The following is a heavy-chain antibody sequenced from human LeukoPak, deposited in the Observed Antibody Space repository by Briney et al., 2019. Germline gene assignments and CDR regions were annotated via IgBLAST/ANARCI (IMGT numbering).Heavy chain of an antibody. CDR3: ARDRSAYDILTGYPSDAFDI. J-gene: IGHJ3*02. V-gene: IGHV3-23*01. Sequence: PGASLRLSCAASGFTFSNYAMSWVRQAPGKGLEWVSAITGGGSGIYYADSMKSRFTISRDNSKNTLYLQINSLRAEDTAVYYCARDRSAYDILTGYPSDAFDIWGQGTMVTVSS. CDR1: GFTFSNYA. D-gene: IGHD3-9*01. CDR2: ITGGGSGI.